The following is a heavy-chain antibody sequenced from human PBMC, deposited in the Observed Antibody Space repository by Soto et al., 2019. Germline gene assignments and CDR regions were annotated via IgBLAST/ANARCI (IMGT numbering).Heavy chain of an antibody. D-gene: IGHD7-27*01. CDR2: ISGSGGST. J-gene: IGHJ4*02. CDR1: GFTFSSSA. Sequence: GGSLRLSCAASGFTFSSSAMSWVRQAPGKGLKWVSAISGSGGSTYYADSVKGRFTITRDNSKNTLYLQMNSRRAEDTAVYYCAQLPDWGRDPVYFDYWGQGTLVTVSS. V-gene: IGHV3-23*01. CDR3: AQLPDWGRDPVYFDY.